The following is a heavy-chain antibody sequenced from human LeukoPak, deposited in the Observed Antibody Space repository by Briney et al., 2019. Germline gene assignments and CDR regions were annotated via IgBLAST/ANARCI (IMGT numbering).Heavy chain of an antibody. CDR1: GFTVSGYT. D-gene: IGHD2-15*01. J-gene: IGHJ6*02. CDR3: AREIRETVVTRHYYYGIDV. Sequence: KSGGSLRLSCAASGFTVSGYTMNWVRQAPGKGLEWVSSISSRATYIYYADSVKGRFTISRDSAQKSLSLQMNSLRAEDTAVYYCAREIRETVVTRHYYYGIDVWGQGTTVTVSS. V-gene: IGHV3-21*04. CDR2: ISSRATYI.